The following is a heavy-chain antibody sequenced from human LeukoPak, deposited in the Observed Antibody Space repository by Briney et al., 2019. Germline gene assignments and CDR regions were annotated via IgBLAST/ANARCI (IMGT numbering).Heavy chain of an antibody. CDR2: IIPIFGTA. CDR3: ARYYYDSSGYYYVPDY. D-gene: IGHD3-22*01. Sequence: ASVKVSCKASGGTFSSYAISWVRQAPGQGLEWMGGIIPIFGTANYAQKFQGRVTITADESTSTAYMELSSLRSEDTAVYYCARYYYDSSGYYYVPDYWGQGTLVTVSS. CDR1: GGTFSSYA. J-gene: IGHJ4*02. V-gene: IGHV1-69*13.